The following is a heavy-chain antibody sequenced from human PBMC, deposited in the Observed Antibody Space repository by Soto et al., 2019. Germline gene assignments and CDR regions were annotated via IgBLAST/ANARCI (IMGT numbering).Heavy chain of an antibody. D-gene: IGHD3-22*01. V-gene: IGHV3-23*01. CDR2: ISETGGST. J-gene: IGHJ6*02. CDR3: ARAVDYYDSSGYYPYGMDV. Sequence: GGSLRLSCAASGFTFSSYGMHWVRQAPGKGLEWVSTISETGGSTYYTDSVKGRFTISRDTSKNMLYLQMNSLRAEDTAVYYCARAVDYYDSSGYYPYGMDVWGQGTTVTVSS. CDR1: GFTFSSYG.